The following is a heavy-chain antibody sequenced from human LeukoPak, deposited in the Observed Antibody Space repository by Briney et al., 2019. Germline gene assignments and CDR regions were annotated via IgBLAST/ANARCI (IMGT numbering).Heavy chain of an antibody. CDR3: ARARITMVRGVIPPNWFDP. J-gene: IGHJ5*02. CDR1: GYTFTGYY. CDR2: INPNSGGT. Sequence: ASVKVSCKASGYTFTGYYMHWVRQAPGQGLEWMGWINPNSGGTNYAQKFQGRVTMTRDTSISTAYMELSRLRSDDTAVYYCARARITMVRGVIPPNWFDPWGQGTMLTVSS. V-gene: IGHV1-2*02. D-gene: IGHD3-10*01.